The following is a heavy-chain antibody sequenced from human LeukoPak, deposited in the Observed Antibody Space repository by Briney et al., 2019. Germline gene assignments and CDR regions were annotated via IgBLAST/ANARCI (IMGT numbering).Heavy chain of an antibody. CDR2: VYYSGST. D-gene: IGHD2-2*01. Sequence: SETLSLTCTVSGDSVSSPSHYWSWIRPPPGKGLEWIGYVYYSGSTNYNPSLKSRVTVSIDTSKNQFSLRLSSVSAADTALYYCARTQYCSGTSCYFGYFDYWGQGTLVTVSS. CDR3: ARTQYCSGTSCYFGYFDY. V-gene: IGHV4-61*01. CDR1: GDSVSSPSHY. J-gene: IGHJ4*02.